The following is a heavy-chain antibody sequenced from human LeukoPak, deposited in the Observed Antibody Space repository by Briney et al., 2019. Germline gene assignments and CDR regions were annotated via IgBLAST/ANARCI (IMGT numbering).Heavy chain of an antibody. V-gene: IGHV4-34*01. CDR3: ARVNRRITMIVVVITDAFDI. J-gene: IGHJ3*02. Sequence: SETLSLTCAAYGGSFSGYYWSWIRQPPGKGLEWIGEINHSGSTNYNPSLKSRVTISVDTSKNQFSLKLSSATAADTAVYYCARVNRRITMIVVVITDAFDIWGQGTMVTVSS. D-gene: IGHD3-22*01. CDR2: INHSGST. CDR1: GGSFSGYY.